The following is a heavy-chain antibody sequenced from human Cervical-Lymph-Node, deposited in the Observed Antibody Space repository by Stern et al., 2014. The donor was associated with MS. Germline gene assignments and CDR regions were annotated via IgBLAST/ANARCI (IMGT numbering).Heavy chain of an antibody. J-gene: IGHJ3*01. CDR3: ARGPKFGAFDV. CDR2: INPKSGGT. D-gene: IGHD3-3*01. CDR1: GYAFTGHF. Sequence: QVQLGQSGAEVRKPGASVKVSCKTSGYAFTGHFMYWVRQAPGQGLEWMARINPKSGGTDYADNFQGRVTLTRDTSISTAYMEVTRLTSDDTAMYYCARGPKFGAFDVWGQGTMVTVSA. V-gene: IGHV1-2*06.